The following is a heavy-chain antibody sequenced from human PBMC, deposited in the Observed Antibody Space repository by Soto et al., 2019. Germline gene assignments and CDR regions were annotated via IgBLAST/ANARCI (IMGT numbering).Heavy chain of an antibody. Sequence: PSQTLSLTCAISGDSVSSNSAAWNWIRQSPSRGLEWLGRTYYKSKWYNDYAVSVKSRITINPDTSKNQFSLQLNSVTPEDTAVYGWPNDVQKHPWFNPARQRALVT. CDR1: GDSVSSNSAA. V-gene: IGHV6-1*01. CDR2: TYYKSKWYN. D-gene: IGHD1-1*01. CDR3: PNDVQKHPWFNP. J-gene: IGHJ5*02.